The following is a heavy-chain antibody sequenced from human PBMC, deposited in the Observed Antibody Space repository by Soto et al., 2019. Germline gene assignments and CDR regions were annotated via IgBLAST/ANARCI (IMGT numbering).Heavy chain of an antibody. V-gene: IGHV4-59*08. CDR2: ISYSGTT. Sequence: QVQLQESGPGLVKPSETLSLTCTVSGDSISSYYWSWIRQPPGKGLEWIAYISYSGTTHYNPSLKSRVTISVDTSKNQFSLKLSSVTAADTAVYYCARSLAVAGDYYFDYWGQGTLVTVSS. D-gene: IGHD6-19*01. CDR1: GDSISSYY. J-gene: IGHJ4*02. CDR3: ARSLAVAGDYYFDY.